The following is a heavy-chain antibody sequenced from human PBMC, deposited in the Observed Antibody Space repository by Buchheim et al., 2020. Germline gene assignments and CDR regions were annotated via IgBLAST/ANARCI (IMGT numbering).Heavy chain of an antibody. CDR1: GGSISSSSSH. D-gene: IGHD3-16*01. V-gene: IGHV4-39*01. J-gene: IGHJ4*02. Sequence: QLQLEESGPGLVKPSETLSLTCTVSGGSISSSSSHWGWIRQPPGQGLDWIGSIYYSGSMSYSPSLKSRVTMSVDTSKNQFSLKLSSVTAADTAVYYCARRLTYFDFWGQGTL. CDR3: ARRLTYFDF. CDR2: IYYSGSM.